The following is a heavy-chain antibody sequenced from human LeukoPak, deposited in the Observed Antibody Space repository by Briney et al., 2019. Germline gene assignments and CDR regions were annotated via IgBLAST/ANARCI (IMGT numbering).Heavy chain of an antibody. D-gene: IGHD6-25*01. J-gene: IGHJ4*02. CDR3: AREGGFYRPLDY. CDR2: VHLDGRT. Sequence: SETLSLTCDVSGGSVTSTNWWTWFRQPPGKGMEWIGEVHLDGRTNYNPSLKSRLVMSADLPENHISLKLTSVTAADTAVYYCAREGGFYRPLDYSGQGTLVTVSS. CDR1: GGSVTSTNW. V-gene: IGHV4-4*02.